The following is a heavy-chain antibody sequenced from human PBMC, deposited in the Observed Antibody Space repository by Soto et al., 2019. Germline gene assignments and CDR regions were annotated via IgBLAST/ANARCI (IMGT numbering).Heavy chain of an antibody. Sequence: SETLSLTCTVSGGSISSYYWSWIRQPPGKGLEWIGYIYYSGSTNYNPSLKSRVTISVDTSKNQFSLKLSSVTAADTAVYYCARHQHQLLFIGYYYYYMDVWGKGTTVTVSS. CDR1: GGSISSYY. V-gene: IGHV4-59*08. D-gene: IGHD2-2*01. CDR2: IYYSGST. J-gene: IGHJ6*03. CDR3: ARHQHQLLFIGYYYYYMDV.